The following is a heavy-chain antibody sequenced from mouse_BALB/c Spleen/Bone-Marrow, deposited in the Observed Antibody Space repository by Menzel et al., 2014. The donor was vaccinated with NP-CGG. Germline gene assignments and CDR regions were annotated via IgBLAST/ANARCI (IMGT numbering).Heavy chain of an antibody. Sequence: EVQLQQSGAELVKPGASVKLSCTASGFNIKDTYMHWVKQRPEQGLEWIGRIGPANGNTKYDPKFQGKATITADTSSNTAYLQLSSLTSEDTAVYYCATDSSGYLDYWGQGTTLTVSS. J-gene: IGHJ2*01. V-gene: IGHV14-3*02. CDR2: IGPANGNT. CDR3: ATDSSGYLDY. CDR1: GFNIKDTY. D-gene: IGHD3-2*01.